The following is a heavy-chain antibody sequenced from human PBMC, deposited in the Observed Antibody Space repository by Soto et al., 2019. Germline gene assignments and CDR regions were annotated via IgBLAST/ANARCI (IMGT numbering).Heavy chain of an antibody. D-gene: IGHD6-13*01. V-gene: IGHV3-48*01. J-gene: IGHJ5*02. Sequence: GGSLSLSCAASGVPFRSYSMNWVRQAPGKGLEWVSYISSSSSTIYYADSVKGRFTISRDNAKNSLYLQMNSLRAEDTAVYYCARHPERIAQIGWFDPWGQGTLVTVSS. CDR2: ISSSSSTI. CDR1: GVPFRSYS. CDR3: ARHPERIAQIGWFDP.